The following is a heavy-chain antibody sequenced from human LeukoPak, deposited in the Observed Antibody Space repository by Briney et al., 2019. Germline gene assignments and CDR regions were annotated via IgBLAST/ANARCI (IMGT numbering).Heavy chain of an antibody. CDR2: ISWDGTT. V-gene: IGHV3-43*01. D-gene: IGHD6-19*01. Sequence: GGSLRLSCAASRFTFEDYTMHWVRQAPGKTLEWVSLISWDGTTYYTDSVKGRFTMSRDNSKNSLYLQMDTLRSEDTAFYYCVKDLSFESSGHVLEYWGQGTLVTVSS. J-gene: IGHJ4*02. CDR3: VKDLSFESSGHVLEY. CDR1: RFTFEDYT.